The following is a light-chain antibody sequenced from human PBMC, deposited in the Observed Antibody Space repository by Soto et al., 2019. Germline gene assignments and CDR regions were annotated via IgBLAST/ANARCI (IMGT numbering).Light chain of an antibody. V-gene: IGKV1-12*01. CDR2: ATS. Sequence: DIHMTQSPSSVSASVGDRVTITCRASLGLSTWLAWYQQKPGKAPNLLIHATSSLQSGVPSRFSGTGSGTDFTLTIRSLQPEDFATYYCQHTNNFPLTFGPGTKGDI. J-gene: IGKJ3*01. CDR3: QHTNNFPLT. CDR1: LGLSTW.